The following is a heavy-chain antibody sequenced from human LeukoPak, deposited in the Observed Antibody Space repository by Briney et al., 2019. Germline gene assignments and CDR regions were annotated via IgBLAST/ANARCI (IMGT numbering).Heavy chain of an antibody. CDR3: ARMFGPDAGFDY. V-gene: IGHV1-2*06. D-gene: IGHD3-16*01. J-gene: IGHJ4*02. CDR1: GYTFTGYS. Sequence: GASVKVSCKASGYTFTGYSTHWVRQAPGQGLDWLGQINPNSGGTNYAQNFQGRVTMTRDTSVSTAYMELSRLRSDDTAVYYCARMFGPDAGFDYWGQGDLVPVSS. CDR2: INPNSGGT.